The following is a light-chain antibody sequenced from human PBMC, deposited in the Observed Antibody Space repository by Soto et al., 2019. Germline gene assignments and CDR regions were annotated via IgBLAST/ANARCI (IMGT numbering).Light chain of an antibody. Sequence: DIVMTQSPATLSESPGGRVTVSCRASQILNNRLSWYQQKPGKAPNLLISGAFNLQSGVPSRFGGGGSGTDFTLTISSLQPEDFATYYCQQSYITLYSFGQGTRLEIK. CDR2: GAF. J-gene: IGKJ2*01. CDR3: QQSYITLYS. CDR1: QILNNR. V-gene: IGKV1-39*01.